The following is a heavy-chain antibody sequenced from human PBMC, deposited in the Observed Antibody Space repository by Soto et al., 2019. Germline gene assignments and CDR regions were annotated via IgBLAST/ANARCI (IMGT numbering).Heavy chain of an antibody. CDR2: IYPTGST. J-gene: IGHJ4*02. Sequence: QVQLQESGPGLVKPSETLSLSCTVSGGSFSSHYCNWVRESAGKGLEWIGRIYPTGSTTYNPSLTSRRTISVATSKHQFSLRLTSMTAADTAVYYCATGRSEVVPGAMDTWGQGTLVTVSS. V-gene: IGHV4-4*07. CDR1: GGSFSSHY. CDR3: ATGRSEVVPGAMDT. D-gene: IGHD2-2*01.